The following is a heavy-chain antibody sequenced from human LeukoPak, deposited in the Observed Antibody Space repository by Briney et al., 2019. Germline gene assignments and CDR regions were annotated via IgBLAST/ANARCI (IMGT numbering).Heavy chain of an antibody. Sequence: ASVKVSCKASGYTFTGYYMHWVRQAPGQGLEWMGWINPNSGGTNYAQKFQGRVTMTRDTSISTAYMTLSRLRSDDTAVYYCARAPAAYSSWELLYYFDYWGQGTLVTVSS. V-gene: IGHV1-2*02. J-gene: IGHJ4*02. CDR3: ARAPAAYSSWELLYYFDY. CDR2: INPNSGGT. D-gene: IGHD1-26*01. CDR1: GYTFTGYY.